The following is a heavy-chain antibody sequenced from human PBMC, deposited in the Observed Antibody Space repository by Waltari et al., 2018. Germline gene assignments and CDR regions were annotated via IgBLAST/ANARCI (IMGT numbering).Heavy chain of an antibody. CDR2: TYYRGRC. D-gene: IGHD2-15*01. Sequence: QLQLQESGPGLVKPSETLSLTCTVSGGPISSSSYYWGWIRQPPGKGLEGIGSTYYRGRCYATRALKSRVTISVDTSKNRFSLKLSSVTVADTAVYYCARHPDIVVVVAAMEDNWFDPWGQGTLVTVSS. CDR1: GGPISSSSYY. CDR3: ARHPDIVVVVAAMEDNWFDP. J-gene: IGHJ5*02. V-gene: IGHV4-39*01.